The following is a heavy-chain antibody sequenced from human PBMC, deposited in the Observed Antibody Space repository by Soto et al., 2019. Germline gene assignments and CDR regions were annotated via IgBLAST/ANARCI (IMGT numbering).Heavy chain of an antibody. D-gene: IGHD5-18*01. V-gene: IGHV3-30*18. J-gene: IGHJ4*02. CDR1: GFTFSSYG. CDR3: AKDGLWLGDKDY. CDR2: ISYDGSNK. Sequence: GGSLRLSCAASGFTFSSYGMHWFRQAPVKGLEWVAFISYDGSNKYYADSVKGRFTISRDNSKNTLYLQMNSLRADDTAVYYCAKDGLWLGDKDYWGQGTLVTVSS.